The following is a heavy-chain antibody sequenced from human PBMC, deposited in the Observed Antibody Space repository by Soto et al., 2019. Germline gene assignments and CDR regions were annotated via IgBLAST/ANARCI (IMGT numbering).Heavy chain of an antibody. D-gene: IGHD3-3*01. CDR2: MNPNSGNT. CDR3: ARGPFPYYDFWSGHYSDYFDY. J-gene: IGHJ4*02. V-gene: IGHV1-8*01. CDR1: GYTFTSYD. Sequence: ASVKVSCKASGYTFTSYDINWVRQATGQGLEWMGWMNPNSGNTGYAQKFQGRVTMTRNTSISTAYMELSSLRSEDTAVYYCARGPFPYYDFWSGHYSDYFDYWGQGTLVTVSS.